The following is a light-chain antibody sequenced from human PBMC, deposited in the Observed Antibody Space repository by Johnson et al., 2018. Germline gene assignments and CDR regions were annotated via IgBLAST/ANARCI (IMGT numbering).Light chain of an antibody. Sequence: QSVLTQPPSVSAAPGQKVTICCSGSSSNIGNNYVSWYQQLPGTAPKLLIYENNKRPSGIPDRFSGSKSGTSATLGITGLQTGDEADYYCGTWDSSLSAGNVFGTVTKVTVL. J-gene: IGLJ1*01. CDR2: ENN. V-gene: IGLV1-51*02. CDR3: GTWDSSLSAGNV. CDR1: SSNIGNNY.